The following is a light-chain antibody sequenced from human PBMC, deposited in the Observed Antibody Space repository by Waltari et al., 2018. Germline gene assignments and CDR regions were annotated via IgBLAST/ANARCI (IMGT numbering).Light chain of an antibody. J-gene: IGKJ2*01. V-gene: IGKV3-15*01. CDR3: QQYNNWPYT. CDR1: QSVGTS. Sequence: EIVMTQAPATLPVSPGERATLSCRASQSVGTSLAWYQQRPGQPPRFLIYGASTRGTGIPARFSGSGSGTDFTLSISSLQSEDSAVYYCQQYNNWPYTFGQGTKLEIK. CDR2: GAS.